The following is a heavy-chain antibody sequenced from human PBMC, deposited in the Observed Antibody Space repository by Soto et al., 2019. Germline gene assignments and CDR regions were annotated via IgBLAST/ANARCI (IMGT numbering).Heavy chain of an antibody. CDR1: GGSISSYY. CDR2: IYYSGST. D-gene: IGHD6-19*01. Sequence: SETLSLTCTGSGGSISSYYWSWIRQPPGKGLEGIGYIYYSGSTNYNPSLRSRVTISVDRSKNELSLRLSSEPAAYTAVYYCVRHRFSGSGYDYWGQGMLVTVSS. CDR3: VRHRFSGSGYDY. J-gene: IGHJ4*02. V-gene: IGHV4-59*08.